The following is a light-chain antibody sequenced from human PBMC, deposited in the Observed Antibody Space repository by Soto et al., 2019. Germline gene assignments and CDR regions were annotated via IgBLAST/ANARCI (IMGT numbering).Light chain of an antibody. CDR3: QQYNNWPLP. CDR2: GAS. CDR1: QSVSSN. J-gene: IGKJ4*01. Sequence: VMKQSPATVSVSPGERATLTRRASQSVSSNLAWYQHQPGQAPRVLIYGASTRATGFPARFSGSGSETEFTLTISSLQSEDFAVYYCQQYNNWPLPFGGVSKVAIK. V-gene: IGKV3-15*01.